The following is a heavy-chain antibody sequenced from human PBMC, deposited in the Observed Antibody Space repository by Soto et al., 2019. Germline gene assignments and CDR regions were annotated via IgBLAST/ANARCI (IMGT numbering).Heavy chain of an antibody. Sequence: QVQLVQSGAEVKKPGASVKVSCKASGYTFTSYVISWVRQAPGQGLEWMGWISAYNGNTNYAQKLQGRVTMTTDTATSTAYMELRSLRSDDTPVYYCAIYREQLILYGMDVWGQGTTVTVSS. CDR3: AIYREQLILYGMDV. CDR2: ISAYNGNT. V-gene: IGHV1-18*01. J-gene: IGHJ6*02. CDR1: GYTFTSYV. D-gene: IGHD6-13*01.